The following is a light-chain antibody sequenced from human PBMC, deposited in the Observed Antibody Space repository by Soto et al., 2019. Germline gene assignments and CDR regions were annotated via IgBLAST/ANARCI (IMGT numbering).Light chain of an antibody. J-gene: IGKJ3*01. CDR3: QQYYSTPPVT. V-gene: IGKV4-1*01. CDR2: WAS. CDR1: QSVLYSSNNTNY. Sequence: DIVMTQSPDSLAVSLGERATINCKSSQSVLYSSNNTNYLAWYQQKPGQPPKLLIYWASTRESGGPDRFSGSGSETDFTLTFSSLQAEDGAVYYCQQYYSTPPVTFGPGTKVDIK.